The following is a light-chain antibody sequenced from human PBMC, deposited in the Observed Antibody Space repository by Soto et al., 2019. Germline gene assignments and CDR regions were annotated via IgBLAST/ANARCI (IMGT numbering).Light chain of an antibody. J-gene: IGKJ1*01. CDR1: ETVATN. V-gene: IGKV3-15*01. CDR3: QQYFEWPPMT. Sequence: VITQSPANLSVSPGERATLSCWASETVATNLAWYQHKPGQAPTPLISGASTRAAGISDRFRGSGSGTEFTLAISSLRSEDSAIYYCQQYFEWPPMTFGQWTKVDIK. CDR2: GAS.